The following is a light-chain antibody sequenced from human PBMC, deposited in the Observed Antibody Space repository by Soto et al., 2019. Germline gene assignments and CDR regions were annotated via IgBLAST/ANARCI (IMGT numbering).Light chain of an antibody. CDR2: DAS. CDR3: QQRGNLPLT. V-gene: IGKV3-11*01. Sequence: EIVLTQSPATLSWSPGDRATLSCRASQSVSSYLAWYQQKPGQAPRFLIYDASNIASGIPARFSGSGSGTDFTLTISSLEPEDFAVYYCQQRGNLPLTFGGGTKVEIK. J-gene: IGKJ4*01. CDR1: QSVSSY.